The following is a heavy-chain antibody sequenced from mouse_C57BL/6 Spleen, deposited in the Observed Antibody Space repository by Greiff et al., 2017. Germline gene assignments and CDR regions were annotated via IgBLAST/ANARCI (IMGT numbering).Heavy chain of an antibody. CDR2: IWGVGST. CDR3: ASEDGYGFAY. CDR1: GFSLTSSG. J-gene: IGHJ3*01. Sequence: QVQLKESGPGLVAPSQSLSIPCTVSGFSLTSSGVDWVSQSPGKGLEWLGVIWGVGSTHYNSALKSRLSISKDNSKSQVFLKMNSLHTDDTAMYYGASEDGYGFAYWGQGTLGTVSA. V-gene: IGHV2-6*01. D-gene: IGHD2-2*01.